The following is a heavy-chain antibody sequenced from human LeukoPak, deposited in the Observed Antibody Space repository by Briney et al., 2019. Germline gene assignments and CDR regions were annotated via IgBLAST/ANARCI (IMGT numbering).Heavy chain of an antibody. CDR3: ARDPRGQQLDSGMDV. J-gene: IGHJ6*03. V-gene: IGHV1-46*01. Sequence: ASVKVSCKASGYTFTSYYMHWVRQAPGQGLEWMGIINPSGGSTSYAQKFQGRVTMTRDMSTSTVYMELSSLRSEDTAVYYCARDPRGQQLDSGMDVWGKGTTVTVSS. D-gene: IGHD6-13*01. CDR1: GYTFTSYY. CDR2: INPSGGST.